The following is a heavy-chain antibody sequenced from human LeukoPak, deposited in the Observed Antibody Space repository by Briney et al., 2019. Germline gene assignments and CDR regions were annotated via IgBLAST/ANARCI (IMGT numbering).Heavy chain of an antibody. V-gene: IGHV3-66*01. CDR2: IYSGGST. J-gene: IGHJ4*02. CDR3: ARVGYSNRWYLDC. CDR1: GFTVSSNY. D-gene: IGHD6-13*01. Sequence: GGSLRLSCAASGFTVSSNYMSWVRQAPGRGLEWVSVIYSGGSTYYADSVKGRFTISRDNAKNSLYLQMNSLRAADTAVYYCARVGYSNRWYLDCWGQGTLVTVSS.